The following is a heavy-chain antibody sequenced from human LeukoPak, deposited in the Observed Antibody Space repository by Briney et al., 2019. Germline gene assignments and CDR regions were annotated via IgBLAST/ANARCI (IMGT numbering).Heavy chain of an antibody. CDR1: GYTFTSYD. D-gene: IGHD3-10*01. J-gene: IGHJ4*02. CDR2: MNPNSGNT. CDR3: ATSMVRGVTNFDY. V-gene: IGHV1-8*01. Sequence: GASVKVSCKASGYTFTSYDINWVRQATGQGLEWMGWMNPNSGNTGYAQKFQGRVTMTRNTSISTAYMELSSLRSEDTAVYYCATSMVRGVTNFDYWGQGTLVTDSS.